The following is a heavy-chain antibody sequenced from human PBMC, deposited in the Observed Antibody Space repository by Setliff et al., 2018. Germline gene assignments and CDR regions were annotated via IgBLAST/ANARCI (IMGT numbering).Heavy chain of an antibody. D-gene: IGHD2-15*01. CDR1: GDSFSNYA. V-gene: IGHV1-69*05. CDR2: LIPMFGTP. CDR3: ARSPALLGIVYLDP. Sequence: GASVKVSCKASGDSFSNYAISWVRQAPGQGLEWMGGLIPMFGTPGYAQKFQDRVTITTDESTSTAYMELNSLTSEDTAVYYCARSPALLGIVYLDPWGRGTRVTVSS. J-gene: IGHJ5*02.